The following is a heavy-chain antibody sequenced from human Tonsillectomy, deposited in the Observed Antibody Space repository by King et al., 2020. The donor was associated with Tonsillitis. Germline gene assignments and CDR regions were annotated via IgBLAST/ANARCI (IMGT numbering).Heavy chain of an antibody. CDR1: GFTFSSYG. V-gene: IGHV3-30*18. D-gene: IGHD5-12*01. J-gene: IGHJ5*02. Sequence: VQLVESGGGVVQPGRSLRLSCAASGFTFSSYGMHWVRQAPGKGLEWVAVISYDGSNKYYADSVKGRFTISRDNSKNTLYLQMNSLRAEDTAVYYCAKDRRATWNWFDPWGQGTLVTVSS. CDR3: AKDRRATWNWFDP. CDR2: ISYDGSNK.